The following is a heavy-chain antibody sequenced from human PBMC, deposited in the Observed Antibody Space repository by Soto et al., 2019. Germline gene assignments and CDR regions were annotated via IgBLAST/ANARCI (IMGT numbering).Heavy chain of an antibody. V-gene: IGHV3-33*08. CDR2: IWHDGREK. Sequence: QVQVVESGGGVVQPGTSLRLSCVGSGFTFGSFGMHWVRQAPGKGLEWVAVIWHDGREKYYAESVEGRFTVSRDNRKNTMYLQMNSLRAEDTAVYYCARDPGKDEAMDCWSQGTLVTVSS. CDR3: ARDPGKDEAMDC. CDR1: GFTFGSFG. J-gene: IGHJ4*02.